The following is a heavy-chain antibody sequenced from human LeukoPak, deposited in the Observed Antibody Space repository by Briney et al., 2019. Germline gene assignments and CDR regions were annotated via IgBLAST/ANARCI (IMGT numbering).Heavy chain of an antibody. Sequence: SVKVSCKASGGTFSSYAISWVRQAPGQGLEWMGGIIPIFGTANYAQKFQGRVTITADESTSTAYMELSSLRSEDTAVYYCARHGVDYYGSGSYSLNYYYYYYMDVWGKGTTVTISS. J-gene: IGHJ6*03. CDR2: IIPIFGTA. CDR1: GGTFSSYA. CDR3: ARHGVDYYGSGSYSLNYYYYYYMDV. D-gene: IGHD3-10*01. V-gene: IGHV1-69*01.